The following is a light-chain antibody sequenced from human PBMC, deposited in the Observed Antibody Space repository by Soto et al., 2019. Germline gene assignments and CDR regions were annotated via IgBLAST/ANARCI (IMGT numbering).Light chain of an antibody. J-gene: IGKJ1*01. CDR1: QTISSW. V-gene: IGKV1-5*03. Sequence: DNPMTQSPSTLSGSVGDRVTITCRASQTISSWLAWYQQKPGKAPKLLIYKASTLKSGVPSRFSGSGSETEFTLTISSPQPDDFATYYCQHYNCYSEAFGQGTKVDIK. CDR2: KAS. CDR3: QHYNCYSEA.